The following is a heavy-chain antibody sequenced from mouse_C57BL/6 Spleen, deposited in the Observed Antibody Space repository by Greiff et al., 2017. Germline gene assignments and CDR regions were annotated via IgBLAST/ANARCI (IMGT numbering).Heavy chain of an antibody. CDR2: IHPNSGST. CDR3: ERSLYDCDVRYWYFDV. CDR1: GYTFTSYW. Sequence: VQLQQSGAELVKPGASVKLSCKASGYTFTSYWMHWVKQRPGQGLEWIGMIHPNSGSTNSNDKFKSKATLTVDKSSSTAYMKVSGMTCEDSAVYYCERSLYDCDVRYWYFDVWGTGTTVTVSS. D-gene: IGHD2-4*01. V-gene: IGHV1-64*01. J-gene: IGHJ1*03.